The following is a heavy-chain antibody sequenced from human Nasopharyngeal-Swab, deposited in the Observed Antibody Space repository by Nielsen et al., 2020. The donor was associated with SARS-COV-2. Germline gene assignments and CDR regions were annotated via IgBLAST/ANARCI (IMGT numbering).Heavy chain of an antibody. V-gene: IGHV3-33*01. CDR3: ARVQNYCSGGSCSTLDAFDI. D-gene: IGHD2-15*01. CDR2: IWYDGSNK. J-gene: IGHJ3*02. Sequence: WIRQPPGQGLEWVEVIWYDGSNKYYADSVKGRFTISRDNSKNTLYLQMNSLRAEDTAVYYCARVQNYCSGGSCSTLDAFDIWGQGTMVTVSS.